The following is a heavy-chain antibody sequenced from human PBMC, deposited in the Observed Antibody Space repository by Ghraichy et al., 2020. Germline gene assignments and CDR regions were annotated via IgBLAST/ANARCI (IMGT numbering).Heavy chain of an antibody. CDR2: INHSGST. CDR1: GGSFSGYY. V-gene: IGHV4-34*01. CDR3: ARGRGKDIVATRNFDL. Sequence: SETLSLTCAVYGGSFSGYYWSWIRQPPGKGLEWIGEINHSGSTNYNPSLKSRVTISVDTSKNQFSLKLSSVTAADTAVYYCARGRGKDIVATRNFDLWGRGTLVTVSS. J-gene: IGHJ2*01. D-gene: IGHD5-12*01.